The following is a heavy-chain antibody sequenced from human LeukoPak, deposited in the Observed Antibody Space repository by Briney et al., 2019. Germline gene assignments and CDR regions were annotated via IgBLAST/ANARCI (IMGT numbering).Heavy chain of an antibody. CDR2: TGSTGVST. D-gene: IGHD2-2*01. J-gene: IGHJ4*02. CDR3: AKDPGVVPAHYFDY. V-gene: IGHV3-23*01. Sequence: GGSLRLSCAASGFTFSSYAMNWVRQAPGKGLEWVSGTGSTGVSTFYADSVKGRFTVSRDNSKDTLSLQMNSLRAEDTAVYYCAKDPGVVPAHYFDYWGQGTLVTVSS. CDR1: GFTFSSYA.